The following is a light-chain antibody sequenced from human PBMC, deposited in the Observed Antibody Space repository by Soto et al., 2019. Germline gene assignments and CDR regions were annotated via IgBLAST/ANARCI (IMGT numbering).Light chain of an antibody. V-gene: IGKV3-15*01. CDR2: GAS. J-gene: IGKJ1*01. CDR3: QQYNNWPQT. Sequence: EIVMTQSPATLSVSPGERATLSCRASQSVSSNLAWYQQKPGQAPRLLIYGASTRATGIPVRFSGSGSGTEFTLTISSLQSEDFAVYYCQQYNNWPQTFGKGTKVDI. CDR1: QSVSSN.